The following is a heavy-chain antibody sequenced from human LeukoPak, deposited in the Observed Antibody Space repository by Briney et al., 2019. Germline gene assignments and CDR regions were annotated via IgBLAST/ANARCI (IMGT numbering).Heavy chain of an antibody. V-gene: IGHV3-48*02. D-gene: IGHD2-2*01. CDR1: GFTFSAYE. CDR3: ARGYCSSTDCHLARHFEY. CDR2: ITSATVTL. J-gene: IGHJ4*02. Sequence: QAGGSLRLSCTASGFTFSAYEMNWVRQAPGRGLEWVSYITSATVTLYMDSVKGRFTISRDNAKNSLYQQMNGLREEDTAVYYCARGYCSSTDCHLARHFEYWGQGTRVTVSS.